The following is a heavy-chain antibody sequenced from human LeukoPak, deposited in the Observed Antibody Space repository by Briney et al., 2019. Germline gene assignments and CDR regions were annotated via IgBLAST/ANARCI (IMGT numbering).Heavy chain of an antibody. V-gene: IGHV3-64D*06. Sequence: GGSLRLSCSASGFTFSGYPMHWVRQAPGKGLQYVSGISSNGGSTYYADSVKARFTISRDNSKNTLFLQMSSLRAEDTAVYYCATSRTFDYWGQGTLVTVSS. CDR1: GFTFSGYP. CDR2: ISSNGGST. D-gene: IGHD1-1*01. CDR3: ATSRTFDY. J-gene: IGHJ4*02.